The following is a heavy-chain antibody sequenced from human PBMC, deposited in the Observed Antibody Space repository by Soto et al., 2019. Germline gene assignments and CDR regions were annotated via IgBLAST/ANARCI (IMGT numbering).Heavy chain of an antibody. V-gene: IGHV4-39*01. CDR1: GGSVSSRSYF. CDR3: ARQRVVPATPTKWFDP. Sequence: QVQVQESGPGLVKPSDTLTLTCTVSGGSVSSRSYFWGWIRQSTGKGLEWIGTIYHNGSTYYNPSLKSRVTLSVDTSRNHFSLKLTSVTASDTALYYCARQRVVPATPTKWFDPWGHGTLVTVSS. J-gene: IGHJ5*02. CDR2: IYHNGST. D-gene: IGHD2-15*01.